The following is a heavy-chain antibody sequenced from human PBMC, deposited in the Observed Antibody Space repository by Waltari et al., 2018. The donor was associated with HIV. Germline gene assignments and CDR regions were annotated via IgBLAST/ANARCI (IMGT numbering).Heavy chain of an antibody. V-gene: IGHV3-48*03. CDR1: GFTFSNYE. D-gene: IGHD6-19*01. Sequence: EVQLVESGGGLVQPGGSLRLSCAGSGFTFSNYEMTWVRQAPGKGLEVFSYISAGGTKYYADSVKGRFSISRDNAKNSLYLQMNSLRAEDTAVYYCTKAVGDTSGRYWGGDVWGQGTTVTVSS. CDR2: ISAGGTK. J-gene: IGHJ6*02. CDR3: TKAVGDTSGRYWGGDV.